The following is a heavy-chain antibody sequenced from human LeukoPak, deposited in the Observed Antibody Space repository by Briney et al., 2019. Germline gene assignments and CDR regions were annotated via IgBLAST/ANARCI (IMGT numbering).Heavy chain of an antibody. Sequence: GSSVKVSCKASGYTFTSYYMHWVRQAPGQGLEWMGIINPSGGSTSYAQKFQGRVTMTRDMSTSTVYMELSSLRSEDTAVYYCAISEGIQLWLPGYWGQGTLVTVSS. J-gene: IGHJ4*02. V-gene: IGHV1-46*01. CDR1: GYTFTSYY. CDR2: INPSGGST. CDR3: AISEGIQLWLPGY. D-gene: IGHD5-18*01.